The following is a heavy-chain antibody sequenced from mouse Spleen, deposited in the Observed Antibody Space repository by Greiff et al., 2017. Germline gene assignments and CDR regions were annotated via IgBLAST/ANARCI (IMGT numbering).Heavy chain of an antibody. Sequence: VKLVESGPGLVQPSQSLSITCTVSGFSLTSYGVHWVRQSPGKGLEWLGVIWSGGSTDYNAAFISRLSISKDNSKSQVFFKMNSLQADDTAIYYCARKGELGRYFDVWGTGTTVTVSS. CDR2: IWSGGST. D-gene: IGHD4-1*01. V-gene: IGHV2-2*01. J-gene: IGHJ1*03. CDR1: GFSLTSYG. CDR3: ARKGELGRYFDV.